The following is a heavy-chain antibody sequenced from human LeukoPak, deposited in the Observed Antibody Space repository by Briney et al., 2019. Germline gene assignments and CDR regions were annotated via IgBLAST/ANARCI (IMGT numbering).Heavy chain of an antibody. Sequence: GGSLRLSCAASGFTVSSNYMSWVRQAPGKGLEWVSQIKSDGNITNYADSVKGRFTISRDNAKNTLFLQMNSLRAEDTAVYYCGRSGDFWSGSGVAYWGQGTLVTVSS. CDR3: GRSGDFWSGSGVAY. V-gene: IGHV3-74*01. CDR2: IKSDGNIT. J-gene: IGHJ4*02. D-gene: IGHD3-3*01. CDR1: GFTVSSNY.